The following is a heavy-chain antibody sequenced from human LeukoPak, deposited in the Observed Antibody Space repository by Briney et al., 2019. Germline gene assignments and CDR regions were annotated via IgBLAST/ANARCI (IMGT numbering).Heavy chain of an antibody. Sequence: GGSLRLSCAASGFIFSNYGMHWVRQAPGKGLEWVAFIRYDESNKFYADSVKGRFTISRDNSKNTLFLQMNSLRADDTAVYYCATMQWLEGVDWFDPWGQGTLVTVSS. D-gene: IGHD6-19*01. V-gene: IGHV3-30*02. CDR2: IRYDESNK. CDR3: ATMQWLEGVDWFDP. CDR1: GFIFSNYG. J-gene: IGHJ5*02.